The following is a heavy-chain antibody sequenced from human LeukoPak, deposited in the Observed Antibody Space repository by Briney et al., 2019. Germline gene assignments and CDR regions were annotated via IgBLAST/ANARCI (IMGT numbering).Heavy chain of an antibody. D-gene: IGHD4-17*01. CDR1: GGSISSYY. CDR2: IYYSGST. CDR3: ARVDGDYGLDY. V-gene: IGHV4-59*06. Sequence: SETLSLTCTVSGGSISSYYWSWIRQPPGKGPEWIGYIYYSGSTYYNPSLKSRVTISVDTSKNQFSLKLSSVTAADTAVYYCARVDGDYGLDYWGQGTLVTVSS. J-gene: IGHJ4*02.